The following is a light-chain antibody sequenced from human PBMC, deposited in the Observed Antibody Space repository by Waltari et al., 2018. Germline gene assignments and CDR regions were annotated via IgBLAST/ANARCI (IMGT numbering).Light chain of an antibody. V-gene: IGLV2-23*01. CDR1: SSDGGSYNL. CDR2: EGS. Sequence: QSALTQPASVSGSPGQSITISCTGTSSDGGSYNLVSRYQQHPGKAPKLMIYEGSKRPSGVSNRFSGSKSGNTASLTISGLQAEDEADYYCCSYAGSVVFGGGTKLTVL. J-gene: IGLJ2*01. CDR3: CSYAGSVV.